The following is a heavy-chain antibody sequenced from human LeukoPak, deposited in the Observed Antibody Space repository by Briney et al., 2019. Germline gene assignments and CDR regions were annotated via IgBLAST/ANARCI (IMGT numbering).Heavy chain of an antibody. Sequence: ASVKVSCKASGYTFTGYYMHWVRQAPGQGLEWMGWINPNSGGTNYAQKFRGRVTMTRDTSISTAYMELSRLRSDDTAVYYCARDRTRTGYSSGWYHDYWGQGTLVIVSS. V-gene: IGHV1-2*02. J-gene: IGHJ4*02. CDR3: ARDRTRTGYSSGWYHDY. D-gene: IGHD6-19*01. CDR2: INPNSGGT. CDR1: GYTFTGYY.